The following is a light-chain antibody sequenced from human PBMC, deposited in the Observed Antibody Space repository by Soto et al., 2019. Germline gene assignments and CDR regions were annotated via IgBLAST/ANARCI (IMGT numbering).Light chain of an antibody. CDR3: QQYNNLPPA. CDR1: QSVSGN. CDR2: GAS. V-gene: IGKV3-15*01. J-gene: IGKJ1*01. Sequence: EIVMAQSPATLSVSPGERATLSCRASQSVSGNLAWYQQKPGQAPRLLIYGASTRATGIPARFSGSGSGTEFALTISSLHSEDYAVYYCQQYNNLPPAFGHGTKVEIK.